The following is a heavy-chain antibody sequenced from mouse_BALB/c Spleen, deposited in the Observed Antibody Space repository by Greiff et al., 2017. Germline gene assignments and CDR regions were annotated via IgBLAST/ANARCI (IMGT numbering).Heavy chain of an antibody. Sequence: QVQLKQSGPELVKPGASVKISCKASGYAFSSSWMNWVKQRPGQGLEWIGRIYPGDGDTNYNGKFKGKATLTADKSSSTAYMQLSSLTSVDSAVYFCARSRGSSPPYYAMDYWGQGTSVTVSS. CDR3: ARSRGSSPPYYAMDY. V-gene: IGHV1-82*01. D-gene: IGHD1-1*01. CDR2: IYPGDGDT. CDR1: GYAFSSSW. J-gene: IGHJ4*01.